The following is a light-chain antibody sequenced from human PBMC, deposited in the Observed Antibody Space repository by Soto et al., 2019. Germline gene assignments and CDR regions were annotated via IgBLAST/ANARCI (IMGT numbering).Light chain of an antibody. Sequence: QSVLTQPASVSGSPGQSITISCTGTSSDVGSYNLVSWYQQHPGKAPKLMIYEVSKRPSGVSNRFSGSKSGNTASLTISGLQAEDEADYYCCSYAGSSTFFGTGTMLTVL. J-gene: IGLJ1*01. V-gene: IGLV2-23*02. CDR2: EVS. CDR3: CSYAGSSTF. CDR1: SSDVGSYNL.